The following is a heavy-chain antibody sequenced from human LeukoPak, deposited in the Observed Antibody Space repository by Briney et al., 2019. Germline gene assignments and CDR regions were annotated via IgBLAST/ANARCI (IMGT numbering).Heavy chain of an antibody. J-gene: IGHJ3*02. CDR3: AREKRFHRWAFDI. CDR2: ISYDGSNK. V-gene: IGHV3-30*03. D-gene: IGHD4-23*01. Sequence: GGSLRLSCAASGFTFSSYGMHWVRQAPGKGLEWVAVISYDGSNKYYADSVKGRFTISRDNSKNTLYLQMNSLRAEDTAVYYCAREKRFHRWAFDIWGQGTMVTVSS. CDR1: GFTFSSYG.